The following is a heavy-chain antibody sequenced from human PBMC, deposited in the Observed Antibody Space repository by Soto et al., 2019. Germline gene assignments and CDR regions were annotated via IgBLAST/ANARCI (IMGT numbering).Heavy chain of an antibody. D-gene: IGHD3-10*01. V-gene: IGHV3-23*01. CDR3: AKDRIELLWFGSPPHY. J-gene: IGHJ4*02. CDR1: YA. Sequence: YAMSWVRQAPGKGLEWVSAISGSGGTTYCADSVKGRFTFSRDNSKNTLYLQMNSLRAEDTAVYYCAKDRIELLWFGSPPHYWGQGTLVTVSS. CDR2: ISGSGGTT.